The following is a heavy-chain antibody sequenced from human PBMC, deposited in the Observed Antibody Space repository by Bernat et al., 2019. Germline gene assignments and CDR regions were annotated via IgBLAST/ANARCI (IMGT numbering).Heavy chain of an antibody. V-gene: IGHV3-23*01. J-gene: IGHJ4*02. CDR3: AKQWLALDY. CDR2: ISESVEST. Sequence: EVQLLESGGDLVQAGGSLTLSCTVSGLTFRSYAMSWVRQAPGKGLEWVSSISESVESTFYADSVKGRFIVSRDNSKNTLFLQMNSLRAEDKAVYYCAKQWLALDYWGKGTLVTVSS. CDR1: GLTFRSYA. D-gene: IGHD6-19*01.